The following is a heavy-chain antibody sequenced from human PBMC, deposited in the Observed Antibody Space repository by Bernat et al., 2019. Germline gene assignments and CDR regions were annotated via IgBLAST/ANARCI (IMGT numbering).Heavy chain of an antibody. CDR1: GFTFSSYA. Sequence: EVQLSESGGGLVQPGGSLRLSCAASGFTFSSYAMSWARQAPGKGLEWVAGITASGGNTYYADSVKGRFTISRDNSKNTLYLQINSLRAEDTAVYYCAKRYSTSWYVEQWGQGTLVTVSS. V-gene: IGHV3-23*01. D-gene: IGHD6-13*01. CDR2: ITASGGNT. CDR3: AKRYSTSWYVEQ. J-gene: IGHJ1*01.